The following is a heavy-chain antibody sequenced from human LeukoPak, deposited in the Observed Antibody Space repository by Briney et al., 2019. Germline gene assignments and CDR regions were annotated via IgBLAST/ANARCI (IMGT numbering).Heavy chain of an antibody. CDR1: GFTFSHYA. CDR3: AKDSSGVRGSYYYYGMDV. J-gene: IGHJ6*02. CDR2: IGDSGGSP. V-gene: IGHV3-23*01. D-gene: IGHD3-10*01. Sequence: GGSLRLSCAASGFTFSHYAMTWVRQAPGKGLEWVSSIGDSGGSPYYADSVKGRFTISRDNSKNTLYLQMNSLRAEDTAVYYCAKDSSGVRGSYYYYGMDVWGQGTTVTVSS.